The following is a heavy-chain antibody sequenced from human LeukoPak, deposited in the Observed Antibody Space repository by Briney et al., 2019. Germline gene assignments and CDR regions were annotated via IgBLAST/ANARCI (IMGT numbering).Heavy chain of an antibody. CDR3: AKDMELAS. V-gene: IGHV3-23*01. Sequence: GGSLTLSCAASGFTFRDAAMTWVRQAPGKGLEWVSLISSSGANAYYADSVKGRVTISRDNSKNTLYLQMNNLRGEDTAEYYCAKDMELASWGQGTLVTVSS. D-gene: IGHD1-26*01. CDR2: ISSSGANA. J-gene: IGHJ5*02. CDR1: GFTFRDAA.